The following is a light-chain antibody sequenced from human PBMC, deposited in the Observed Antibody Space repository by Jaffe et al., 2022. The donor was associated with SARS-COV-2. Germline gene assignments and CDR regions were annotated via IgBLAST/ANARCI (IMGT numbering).Light chain of an antibody. V-gene: IGLV3-19*01. Sequence: SSELTQDPAVSVALGQTVRITCQGDSLRKYYASWYQQKPGQAPVLVIYGKNNRPSWIPDRFSASTSGNIASLTITEAQAEDEADYYCNSRDGSADLLAVFGGGTKLTVL. CDR1: SLRKYY. CDR3: NSRDGSADLLAV. J-gene: IGLJ3*02. CDR2: GKN.